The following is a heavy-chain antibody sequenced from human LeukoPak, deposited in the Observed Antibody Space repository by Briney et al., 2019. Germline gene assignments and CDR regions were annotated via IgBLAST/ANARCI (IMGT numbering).Heavy chain of an antibody. D-gene: IGHD3-10*01. Sequence: MASETLSLTCTVSGGSISSYYWSWIRQPPGKGLEWIGYIYYSGSTNYNPSLKSRVTISVDTSKNQFSLKLSSVTAADTAVYYCARGITMVRGVIGRFDPWGQGTLVTVSS. V-gene: IGHV4-59*01. CDR2: IYYSGST. CDR1: GGSISSYY. CDR3: ARGITMVRGVIGRFDP. J-gene: IGHJ5*02.